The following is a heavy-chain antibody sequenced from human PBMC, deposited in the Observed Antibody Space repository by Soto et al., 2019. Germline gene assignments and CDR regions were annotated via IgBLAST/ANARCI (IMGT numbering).Heavy chain of an antibody. CDR1: GYTFISYG. Sequence: QVQLVQSGAEVKKPGASVKVSCKASGYTFISYGITWVRQAPRQGLEWVGWISAYNGDTDYAQKFQGRVTMTTDTSTSTAYMELRSLRYDDTAMYYCARGASSLPGFFWGQGTLVTVSS. J-gene: IGHJ4*02. CDR2: ISAYNGDT. V-gene: IGHV1-18*01. CDR3: ARGASSLPGFF. D-gene: IGHD6-13*01.